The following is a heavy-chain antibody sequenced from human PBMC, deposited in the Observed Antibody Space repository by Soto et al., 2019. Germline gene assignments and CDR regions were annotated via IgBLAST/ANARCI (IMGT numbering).Heavy chain of an antibody. CDR1: GGSISGYS. Sequence: SETLSLTCTVSGGSISGYSWSWIRQPPGKGLEWIGHIYYTGSPKYNPSLKSRVTMSLDTSKNQFSLKLSSVTAADTAVYYCARDLPGRRVGTERNTEEYNALDVWGEGTTVTFSS. CDR3: ARDLPGRRVGTERNTEEYNALDV. D-gene: IGHD1-20*01. V-gene: IGHV4-59*01. CDR2: IYYTGSP. J-gene: IGHJ6*04.